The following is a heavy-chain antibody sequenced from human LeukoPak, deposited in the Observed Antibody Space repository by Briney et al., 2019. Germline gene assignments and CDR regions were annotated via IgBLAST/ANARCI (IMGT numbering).Heavy chain of an antibody. CDR3: VRDYNSLRPLDY. CDR2: ISGDGGHT. D-gene: IGHD6-6*01. J-gene: IGHJ4*02. V-gene: IGHV3-23*01. Sequence: GGSLRLSCAASGFTFTTYSMTWVRQAPGKGLEWVSVISGDGGHTYYADSVKGRFTISRDNPKNTLYLQMNSLRAEDTAVYYCVRDYNSLRPLDYWGQGNLVTVSS. CDR1: GFTFTTYS.